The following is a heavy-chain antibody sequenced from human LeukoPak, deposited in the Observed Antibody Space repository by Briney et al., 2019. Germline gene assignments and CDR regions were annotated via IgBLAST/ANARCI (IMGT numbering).Heavy chain of an antibody. Sequence: SETLSLTCTVSGGSINRYYWSWIRQPPGKGLEWIGYIYYSGSTNYNPSLKSRVTISVDTSKNQFSLKLSSVTAADTAVYYCARAEIQLPARYYGMDVWGQGTTATVSS. D-gene: IGHD5-18*01. J-gene: IGHJ6*02. CDR3: ARAEIQLPARYYGMDV. CDR2: IYYSGST. CDR1: GGSINRYY. V-gene: IGHV4-59*01.